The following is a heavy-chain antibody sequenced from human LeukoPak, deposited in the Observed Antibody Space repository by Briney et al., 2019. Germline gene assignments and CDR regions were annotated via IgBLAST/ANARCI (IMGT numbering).Heavy chain of an antibody. V-gene: IGHV3-48*03. D-gene: IGHD6-13*01. J-gene: IGHJ5*02. CDR3: ARAAAVSGAFRDNWFDP. Sequence: GGSLRLSCAASGFTFSSYEMNWVRQAPGKGLEWVSYISSSGSTIYYADSVKGRFTISRDNAKNSLYLQMNSLRAEDTAVYYCARAAAVSGAFRDNWFDPWGQGTLVTVSS. CDR1: GFTFSSYE. CDR2: ISSSGSTI.